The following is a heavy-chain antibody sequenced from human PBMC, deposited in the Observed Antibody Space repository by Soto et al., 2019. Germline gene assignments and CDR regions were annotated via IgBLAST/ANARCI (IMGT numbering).Heavy chain of an antibody. CDR2: MIPIFGTA. Sequence: QVQLVQSGAEVKKPGSSVKVSCKASGGTFSSYAISWVRQAPGQGLEWMGGMIPIFGTANYAQKFQGRVTITADESTSTAYMELSSLRSEDTAVYYCARDLYAEGIAAANNWFDPWGQGTLVTVSS. J-gene: IGHJ5*02. V-gene: IGHV1-69*01. D-gene: IGHD6-13*01. CDR3: ARDLYAEGIAAANNWFDP. CDR1: GGTFSSYA.